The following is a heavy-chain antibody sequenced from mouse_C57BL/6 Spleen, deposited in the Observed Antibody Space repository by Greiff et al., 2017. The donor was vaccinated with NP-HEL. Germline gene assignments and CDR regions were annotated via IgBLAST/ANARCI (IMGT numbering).Heavy chain of an antibody. CDR1: GYTFTSYG. CDR2: IYPRSGNT. V-gene: IGHV1-81*01. Sequence: QVQLQQSGAELARPGASVKLSCKASGYTFTSYGISWVKQRTGQGLEWIGEIYPRSGNTYYNEKFKGKDTLTADKSSSTAYMEVRSLTSEDSAVYFCAREGLLRGFAYWGQGTLVTVSA. J-gene: IGHJ3*01. D-gene: IGHD2-3*01. CDR3: AREGLLRGFAY.